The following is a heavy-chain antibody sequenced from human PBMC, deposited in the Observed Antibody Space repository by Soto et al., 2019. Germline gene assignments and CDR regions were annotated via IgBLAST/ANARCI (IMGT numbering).Heavy chain of an antibody. V-gene: IGHV3-30-3*01. CDR2: ISYDGSNK. CDR1: GFTFSSYA. J-gene: IGHJ3*02. D-gene: IGHD5-12*01. CDR3: ARGGRWLQLSDAFDI. Sequence: GGSLRLSCAASGFTFSSYAMHGVRQAPGKGLEWVAVISYDGSNKYYADSVKGRFTISRDNSKNTLYLQMNSLRAEDTAVYYCARGGRWLQLSDAFDIWGQGTMVTVSS.